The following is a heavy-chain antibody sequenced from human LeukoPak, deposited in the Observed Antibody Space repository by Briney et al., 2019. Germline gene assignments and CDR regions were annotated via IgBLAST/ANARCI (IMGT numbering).Heavy chain of an antibody. CDR3: VKSWCRGILVCPDY. Sequence: GESLEISFKASGYTFTNNWIGWVRQVPGKGLEGMGRIFPGDYDTRYRPSFQGQVPITADRSINTVYLQWNSLRASDSAIYYCVKSWCRGILVCPDYWGQGTMVTVSS. V-gene: IGHV5-51*01. CDR2: IFPGDYDT. D-gene: IGHD4/OR15-4a*01. CDR1: GYTFTNNW. J-gene: IGHJ4*02.